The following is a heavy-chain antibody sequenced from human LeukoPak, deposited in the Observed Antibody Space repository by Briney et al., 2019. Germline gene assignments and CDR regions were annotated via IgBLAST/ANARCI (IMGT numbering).Heavy chain of an antibody. CDR1: GFTFTSYG. CDR2: ISFYNGNT. J-gene: IGHJ4*02. D-gene: IGHD6-19*01. Sequence: ASVKVSCKASGFTFTSYGISWVRQAPGQGLEWMGWISFYNGNTNYAQKFQGRVTMTEDTSTNTAYMELSSLRSEDTAVYYCATADVAVAGTPDYWGQGTLVTVSS. V-gene: IGHV1-18*04. CDR3: ATADVAVAGTPDY.